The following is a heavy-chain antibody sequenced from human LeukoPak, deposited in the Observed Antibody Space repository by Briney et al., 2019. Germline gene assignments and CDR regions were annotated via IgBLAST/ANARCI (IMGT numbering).Heavy chain of an antibody. CDR3: ATGIPDD. Sequence: GGSLRLSYAASGFTFSSYAMHGVRQAPGKRLEWVAVISYDGSNKYYADCGKGRFTISRDNSMIMLYRQMNSLRAEDTAVDYCATGIPDDWGQGTLVTVSS. CDR1: GFTFSSYA. V-gene: IGHV3-30-3*01. D-gene: IGHD6-13*01. CDR2: ISYDGSNK. J-gene: IGHJ4*02.